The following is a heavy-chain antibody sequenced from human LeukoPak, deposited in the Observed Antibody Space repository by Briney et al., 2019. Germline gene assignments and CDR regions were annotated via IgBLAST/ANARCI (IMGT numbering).Heavy chain of an antibody. J-gene: IGHJ4*02. CDR2: IYYSGST. V-gene: IGHV4-39*07. CDR1: GGSISSSSYY. D-gene: IGHD2-15*01. CDR3: ARDHYWAFDY. Sequence: SETLSLTCTVSGGSISSSSYYWGWIRQPPGKGLEWIGSIYYSGSTYYNPSLKSRVTISVDTSKNQFSLKLNSVTPEDTAVYYCARDHYWAFDYWGQGTLVTVSS.